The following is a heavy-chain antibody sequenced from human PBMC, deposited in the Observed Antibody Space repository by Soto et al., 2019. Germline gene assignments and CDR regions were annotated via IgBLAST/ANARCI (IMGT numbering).Heavy chain of an antibody. CDR3: AREWDNKSEHSSGWYDDF. V-gene: IGHV1-18*01. J-gene: IGHJ4*02. CDR1: GYTFCSYG. Sequence: ASVEVSSKASGYTFCSYGISWVRQAPGQGLEWMGWISGYSGHTYYAQKFQGRVTMTTDTSTNTVYMELRSLRSDDTAVYYCAREWDNKSEHSSGWYDDFWGQGTLVTVSS. CDR2: ISGYSGHT. D-gene: IGHD6-19*01.